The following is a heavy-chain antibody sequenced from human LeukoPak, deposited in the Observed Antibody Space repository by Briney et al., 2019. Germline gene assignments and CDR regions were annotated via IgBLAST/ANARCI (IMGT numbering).Heavy chain of an antibody. Sequence: QPGGSLRLSCAASGFTFNYYAMNWVRQAPGKGLEWVSAILGGGDTTSYADSVKGRFTISRDNSKNTLYLQMNSLRAEDTAVYYCAKDLVSQRGVGSSEKVDYWGQGTLVTVSS. CDR1: GFTFNYYA. V-gene: IGHV3-23*01. D-gene: IGHD3-10*01. CDR3: AKDLVSQRGVGSSEKVDY. CDR2: ILGGGDTT. J-gene: IGHJ4*02.